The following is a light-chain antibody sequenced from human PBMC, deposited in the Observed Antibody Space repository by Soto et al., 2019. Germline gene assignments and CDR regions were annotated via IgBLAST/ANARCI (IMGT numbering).Light chain of an antibody. CDR1: SSDVGGYNY. CDR3: SSYTRTTLVV. CDR2: EVS. J-gene: IGLJ2*01. Sequence: QSVLTQPASGSGSPGQSITISCTGSSSDVGGYNYVSWYQQHPGKAPKLMIYEVSNRPSGVSNRFSGSKSGNTASLTISGLQAEDEADYYCSSYTRTTLVVFGGGTKLTVL. V-gene: IGLV2-14*01.